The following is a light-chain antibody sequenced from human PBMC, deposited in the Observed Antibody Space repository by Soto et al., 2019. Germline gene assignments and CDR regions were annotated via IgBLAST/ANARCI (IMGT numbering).Light chain of an antibody. CDR2: DAS. J-gene: IGKJ2*01. Sequence: DIVLTQSPGTLSLSPGERVTLSCRASQSINNYLAWYQQKPGQAPRLLIYDASNRATGIPSRFSGRGSGTAFTLRISGLEPEDFATYYCQQRAGWPYTFGQGTRLEIK. CDR3: QQRAGWPYT. V-gene: IGKV3-11*01. CDR1: QSINNY.